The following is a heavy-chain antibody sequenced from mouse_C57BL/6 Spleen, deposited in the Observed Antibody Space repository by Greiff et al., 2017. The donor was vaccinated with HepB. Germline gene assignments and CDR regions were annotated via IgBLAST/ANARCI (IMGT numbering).Heavy chain of an antibody. D-gene: IGHD1-2*01. CDR3: ARRGTAGYAMDY. J-gene: IGHJ4*01. Sequence: VQLQQSGAELAMPGASVKLSCKASGSSFTCYGISCFMLRTGQGLEWIGEIYPRSGNTYYNEKFKGKATLTADKSSSTAYMELRSLTSEDSAVYFCARRGTAGYAMDYWGQGTSVTVSS. V-gene: IGHV1-81*01. CDR1: GSSFTCYG. CDR2: IYPRSGNT.